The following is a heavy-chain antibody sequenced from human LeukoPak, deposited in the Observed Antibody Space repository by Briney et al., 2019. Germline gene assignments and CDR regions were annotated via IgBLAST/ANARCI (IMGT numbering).Heavy chain of an antibody. CDR3: AVDCSSPSCYGQSAFDI. CDR1: GFTFSSYA. D-gene: IGHD2-2*01. V-gene: IGHV3-23*01. CDR2: ISTSGANA. J-gene: IGHJ3*02. Sequence: PGGSLRLSCAASGFTFSSYAMDWVRQAPGKGLEWGSAISTSGANAYYADSVKGRFTSSRDNSKNTLYLQMDSLRAEDTAVYYCAVDCSSPSCYGQSAFDIWGQGTTVTVSS.